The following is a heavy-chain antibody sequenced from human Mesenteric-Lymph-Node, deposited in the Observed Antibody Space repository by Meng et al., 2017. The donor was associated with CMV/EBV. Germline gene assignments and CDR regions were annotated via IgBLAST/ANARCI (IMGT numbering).Heavy chain of an antibody. D-gene: IGHD5-12*01. Sequence: GESLKISCAASGFSFNNYAMHWVRQAPGKGLEWVAFISHDGRKKDYADSVKGRFTISRDNAKKSLYLQMNSLRAEDTAVYYCARDSDNYDPRGYYYYYGMDVWGQGTTVTVSS. CDR3: ARDSDNYDPRGYYYYYGMDV. V-gene: IGHV3-30*04. J-gene: IGHJ6*02. CDR1: GFSFNNYA. CDR2: ISHDGRKK.